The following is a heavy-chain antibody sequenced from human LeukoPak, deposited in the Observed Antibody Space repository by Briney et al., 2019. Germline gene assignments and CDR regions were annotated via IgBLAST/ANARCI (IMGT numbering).Heavy chain of an antibody. CDR3: ARHVLHYYDSSGYYPDY. CDR1: GYSFTSYW. J-gene: IGHJ4*02. Sequence: HGESLKISCKGSGYSFTSYWIGWVRQMPGKGLEWMGIIYPGDSDTRYSPSFQGQVTISADKSISTAYLQWSSLKASDTAMYYCARHVLHYYDSSGYYPDYWGQGTLVTVSS. D-gene: IGHD3-22*01. V-gene: IGHV5-51*01. CDR2: IYPGDSDT.